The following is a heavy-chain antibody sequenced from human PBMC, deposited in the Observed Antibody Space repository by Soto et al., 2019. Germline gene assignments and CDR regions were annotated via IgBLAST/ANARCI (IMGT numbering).Heavy chain of an antibody. CDR2: ISAYNGNT. D-gene: IGHD6-19*01. CDR1: GYTFTSYG. J-gene: IGHJ4*02. Sequence: QVKLVQSGAEVKKPGASVKVSCKASGYTFTSYGISWVRQAPGQGLEWMGWISAYNGNTNYAQKLQGRVTMTTDTPTRTAYMELRSPRSDDTAVYYCARDIAVAGIERPSGLYYWGQGTLVTVSS. V-gene: IGHV1-18*01. CDR3: ARDIAVAGIERPSGLYY.